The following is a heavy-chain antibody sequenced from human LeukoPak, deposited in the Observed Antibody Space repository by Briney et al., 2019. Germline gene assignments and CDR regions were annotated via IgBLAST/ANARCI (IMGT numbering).Heavy chain of an antibody. J-gene: IGHJ4*02. Sequence: PGGSLRLSCAASGFTFSSYWMHWLRQAPGKGLVWVSRINSDGSSTSYADSVKGRFTISRDNAKNTLYLQMNSLRAEDTAVYYCAKPVGWRITMIVVAAFPPDYWGQGTLVTVSS. V-gene: IGHV3-74*01. CDR3: AKPVGWRITMIVVAAFPPDY. D-gene: IGHD3-22*01. CDR1: GFTFSSYW. CDR2: INSDGSST.